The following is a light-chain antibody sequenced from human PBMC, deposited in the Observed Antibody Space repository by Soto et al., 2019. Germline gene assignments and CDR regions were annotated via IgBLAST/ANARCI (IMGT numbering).Light chain of an antibody. Sequence: SYELTQPPSVSVAPGQTARITCGGNNVGSKSVHWYQQKPGQAPVLVVCDDSVRPSGIPERFSGSNSGNTATLTISRVEAGDEADYYCQVWDSGSDHYVFGTGTKVTV. CDR1: NVGSKS. CDR3: QVWDSGSDHYV. CDR2: DDS. V-gene: IGLV3-21*02. J-gene: IGLJ1*01.